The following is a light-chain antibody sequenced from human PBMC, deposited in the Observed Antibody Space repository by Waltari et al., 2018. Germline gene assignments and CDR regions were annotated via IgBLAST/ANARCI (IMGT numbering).Light chain of an antibody. Sequence: QAVVTQAPSLTVSPGGTVILTCGSSTGVVTSGHFAFWFQQTPAQAPKTLIHHTVNTHSWTPARFSGSLLGDKAALTLSDAQPEDEADYFCLLSYSGARRVFGGGTKLTVL. CDR1: TGVVTSGHF. CDR3: LLSYSGARRV. CDR2: HTV. J-gene: IGLJ3*02. V-gene: IGLV7-46*01.